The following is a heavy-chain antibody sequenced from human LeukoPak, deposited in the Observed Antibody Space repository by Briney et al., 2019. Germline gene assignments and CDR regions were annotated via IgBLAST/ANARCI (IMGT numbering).Heavy chain of an antibody. V-gene: IGHV1-2*02. CDR3: ATRIAVAGFDY. CDR2: INANSGVT. J-gene: IGHJ4*02. D-gene: IGHD6-19*01. CDR1: GYTFTSHY. Sequence: ASVKVSCKASGYTFTSHYMHWVRQTPGQRLEWMGWINANSGVTEYAQKFQGRVTMTRDTSISTAYMELSGLRSDDTALFYCATRIAVAGFDYWGPGTLVTVSS.